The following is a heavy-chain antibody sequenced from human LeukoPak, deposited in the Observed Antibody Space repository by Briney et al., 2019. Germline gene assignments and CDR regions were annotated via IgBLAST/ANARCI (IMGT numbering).Heavy chain of an antibody. CDR1: GYTFTGYY. CDR3: ARKRITMVRGPETSYYFDY. CDR2: INPNSGGT. J-gene: IGHJ4*02. Sequence: ASVKVSCKASGYTFTGYYMHWVRQAPGQGLEWMGWINPNSGGTNYAQKFEGRVTMTRVTSISTAYMELSRLRSDDTAVYYCARKRITMVRGPETSYYFDYWGQGTLVTVSS. D-gene: IGHD3-10*01. V-gene: IGHV1-2*02.